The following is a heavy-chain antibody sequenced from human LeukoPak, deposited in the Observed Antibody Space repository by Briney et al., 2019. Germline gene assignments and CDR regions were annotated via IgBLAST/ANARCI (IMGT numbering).Heavy chain of an antibody. Sequence: GPLKGSCKGFCFTFYSYGISWGGQAPWQRAEWMGWISAYNGNTNYAQKLQGRVTMTTDTSTSTAYMELRSLRSDDTAVYYCARDRGIQLWLNDYWGQGTLATVSS. V-gene: IGHV1-18*01. D-gene: IGHD5-18*01. CDR2: ISAYNGNT. J-gene: IGHJ4*02. CDR3: ARDRGIQLWLNDY. CDR1: CFTFYSYG.